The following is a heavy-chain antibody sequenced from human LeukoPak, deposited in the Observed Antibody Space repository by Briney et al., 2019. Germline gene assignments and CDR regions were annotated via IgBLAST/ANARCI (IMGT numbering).Heavy chain of an antibody. V-gene: IGHV1-24*01. Sequence: ASVKVSCKVSGYTLTELSMHWVRQAPGKGLEWMGGFDPEDGETIYAQKFQGRVTMTEDTSTDTAYMELSSLRSEDTAVYYCATSPKYMVRGVIIDAFDIWGQGTMVTVSS. J-gene: IGHJ3*02. D-gene: IGHD3-10*01. CDR1: GYTLTELS. CDR3: ATSPKYMVRGVIIDAFDI. CDR2: FDPEDGET.